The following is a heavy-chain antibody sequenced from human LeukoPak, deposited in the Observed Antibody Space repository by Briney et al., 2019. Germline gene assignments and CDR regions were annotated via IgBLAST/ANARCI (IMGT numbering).Heavy chain of an antibody. Sequence: SETLSLTCTVSGGSISTYYWSWLRQPPGKGLEWIGYISYSGSTNYNPSLKTLKSRVTFSLNTSKNQFSLTLSSVTAADTAVYYCARFDRSEDSSGFHFDYWGQGTLVTVSS. CDR1: GGSISTYY. CDR3: ARFDRSEDSSGFHFDY. J-gene: IGHJ4*02. V-gene: IGHV4-59*08. D-gene: IGHD3-22*01. CDR2: ISYSGST.